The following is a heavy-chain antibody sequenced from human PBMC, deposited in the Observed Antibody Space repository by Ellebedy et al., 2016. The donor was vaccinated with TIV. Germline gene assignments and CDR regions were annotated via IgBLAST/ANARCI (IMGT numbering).Heavy chain of an antibody. CDR3: ARARPRYRGAFDY. D-gene: IGHD1-1*01. J-gene: IGHJ4*02. V-gene: IGHV4-59*01. Sequence: SETLSLXCTVSGGSISSYYWSWIRQPPGKGLEWIGYIYYSGSTNYNPSLKSRVTISVDTSKNQFSLKLSSVTAADTAVYYCARARPRYRGAFDYWGQGTLVTVSS. CDR1: GGSISSYY. CDR2: IYYSGST.